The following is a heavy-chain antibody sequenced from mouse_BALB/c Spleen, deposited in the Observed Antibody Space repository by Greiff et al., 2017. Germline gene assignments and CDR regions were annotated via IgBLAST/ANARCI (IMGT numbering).Heavy chain of an antibody. CDR3: ARRGNNHYYGYEGWFAY. J-gene: IGHJ3*01. Sequence: QVQLKESGAELVRPGTSVKISCKASGYTFTNYWLGWVKQRPGHGLEWIGDIYPGGGYTNYNEKFKGKATLTADTSSSTAYMQLSSLTSEDSAVYFCARRGNNHYYGYEGWFAYWGQGTLVTVSA. CDR1: GYTFTNYW. V-gene: IGHV1-63*02. D-gene: IGHD1-2*01. CDR2: IYPGGGYT.